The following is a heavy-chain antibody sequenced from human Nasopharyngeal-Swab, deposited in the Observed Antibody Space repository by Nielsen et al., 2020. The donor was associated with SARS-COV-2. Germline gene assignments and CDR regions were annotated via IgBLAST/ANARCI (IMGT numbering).Heavy chain of an antibody. Sequence: ASVKVSCKASGYTFTSYAMHWVRQAPGQSLEWMGLINAGNCNTKYSQKFQGRVTITRDTSASTAYMELSSLRSEDTAVYYCARGIAAAGTLDYWGQGTLVTVSS. CDR3: ARGIAAAGTLDY. V-gene: IGHV1-3*01. CDR1: GYTFTSYA. CDR2: INAGNCNT. D-gene: IGHD6-13*01. J-gene: IGHJ4*02.